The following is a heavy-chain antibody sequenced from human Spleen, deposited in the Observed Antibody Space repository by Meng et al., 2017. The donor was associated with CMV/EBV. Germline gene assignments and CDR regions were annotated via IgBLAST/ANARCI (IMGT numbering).Heavy chain of an antibody. J-gene: IGHJ4*02. V-gene: IGHV4-34*01. Sequence: CAVYGGSFSGYYWSWIRQCPGKGLEWIGEINHSGSTNYNPSLKSRVTISIDTSKNQFSLKLNSVTAADTAVYYCARGRRIVGTTYNSWGQGSLVTVSS. CDR3: ARGRRIVGTTYNS. D-gene: IGHD1-26*01. CDR2: INHSGST. CDR1: GGSFSGYY.